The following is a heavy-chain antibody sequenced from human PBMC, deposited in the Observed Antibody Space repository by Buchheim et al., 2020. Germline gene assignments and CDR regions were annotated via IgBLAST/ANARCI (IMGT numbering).Heavy chain of an antibody. D-gene: IGHD2-15*01. V-gene: IGHV3-30-3*01. J-gene: IGHJ6*02. CDR1: GFTFSNYA. CDR3: ARGVHCSGADCYGKHYAMDV. Sequence: QVQLVDSGGGVVQPGRSLSLSCTASGFTFSNYAMHWVRQAPGKGLEWVSIVSYDGFNKFYAGSVKGRFTISRDNSENTLSLQMNSLRVEDTAVYYCARGVHCSGADCYGKHYAMDVWGQGTT. CDR2: VSYDGFNK.